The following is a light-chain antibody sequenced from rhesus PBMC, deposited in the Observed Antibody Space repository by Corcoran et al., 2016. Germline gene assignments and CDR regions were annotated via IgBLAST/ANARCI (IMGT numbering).Light chain of an antibody. Sequence: EIVMTQSPATLSLSPGERATLSCRASQIVSNNLAWYQQRPGQAPRLLISGSSFRSTGIPDRFSGSGLGTDFTLTISSLEGEDFAFYFCQQYSNWPLTFGGGTKVGIK. CDR3: QQYSNWPLT. CDR1: QIVSNN. J-gene: IGKJ4*01. V-gene: IGKV3-42*03. CDR2: GSS.